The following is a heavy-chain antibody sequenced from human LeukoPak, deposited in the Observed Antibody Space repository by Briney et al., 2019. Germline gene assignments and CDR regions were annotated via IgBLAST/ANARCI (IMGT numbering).Heavy chain of an antibody. J-gene: IGHJ6*04. CDR1: GYSISSGYY. CDR3: ARGLSYYYGSGRLDV. Sequence: PSETLSLTCTVSGYSISSGYYWGWIRQPPGKGLEWIGSIYHSGSTYYNPSLKSRVTISVDTSKNQFSLKLSSVTAADTAVYYCARGLSYYYGSGRLDVWGKGTTVTVSS. CDR2: IYHSGST. V-gene: IGHV4-38-2*02. D-gene: IGHD3-10*01.